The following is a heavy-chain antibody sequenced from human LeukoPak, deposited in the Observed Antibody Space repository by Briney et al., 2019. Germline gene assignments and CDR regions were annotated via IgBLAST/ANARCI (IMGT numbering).Heavy chain of an antibody. CDR2: IYHNGGT. V-gene: IGHV4-30-4*01. Sequence: SESLSLTCTVSGGSISSGDYYWSWIRQPPGKGLEWIGCIYHNGGTHYTPSLKSRVIISVDTSKNQFSLKLNSLTAADTAVYYCARVSCSGGSCYIFDYWGQGTLVTVSS. CDR3: ARVSCSGGSCYIFDY. CDR1: GGSISSGDYY. J-gene: IGHJ4*02. D-gene: IGHD2-15*01.